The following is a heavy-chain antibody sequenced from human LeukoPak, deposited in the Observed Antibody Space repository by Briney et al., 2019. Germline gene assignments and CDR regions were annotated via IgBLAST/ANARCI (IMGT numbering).Heavy chain of an antibody. J-gene: IGHJ5*02. CDR3: ARGGHPGVVPAASVRSWFDP. D-gene: IGHD2-2*01. CDR2: INHSGST. CDR1: GGSFSGYY. Sequence: PSETLSLTCAVYGGSFSGYYWSWIRQPPGKGLEWIGEINHSGSTNYNPSLKSRVTISVDTSKNQFSLKLSSVTAADTAVYYCARGGHPGVVPAASVRSWFDPWGQGTLVTVSS. V-gene: IGHV4-34*01.